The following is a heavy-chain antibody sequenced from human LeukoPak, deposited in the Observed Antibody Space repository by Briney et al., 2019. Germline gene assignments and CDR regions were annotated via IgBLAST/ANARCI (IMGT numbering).Heavy chain of an antibody. Sequence: GASVKVSCKASGYTFTGYSMHWVRQAPGQGLEWMGWINPNSGGTNYAQKFQGRVTMTRDTSISTAYMELSRLTSDDTAVYYCARGVAGSYYYYYMDVWGKGTTVTISS. CDR2: INPNSGGT. J-gene: IGHJ6*03. V-gene: IGHV1-2*02. CDR1: GYTFTGYS. CDR3: ARGVAGSYYYYYMDV. D-gene: IGHD6-19*01.